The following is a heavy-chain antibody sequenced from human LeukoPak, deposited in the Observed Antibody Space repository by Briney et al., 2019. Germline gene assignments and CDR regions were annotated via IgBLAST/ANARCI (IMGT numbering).Heavy chain of an antibody. CDR1: GCRFSDYY. Sequence: ASVKVSCKASGCRFSDYYMHWVRQAPGQGLEWLGWINPKSGAADYAQQFRGRVTMTRDTSINTDYMEMKRVTSDDTAVYYCARGAEAETSPLDFWGQGTLVIVS. J-gene: IGHJ4*02. D-gene: IGHD6-13*01. CDR3: ARGAEAETSPLDF. V-gene: IGHV1-2*02. CDR2: INPKSGAA.